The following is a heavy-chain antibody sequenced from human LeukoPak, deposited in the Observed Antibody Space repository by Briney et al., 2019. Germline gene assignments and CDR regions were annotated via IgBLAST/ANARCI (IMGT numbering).Heavy chain of an antibody. CDR2: INTDGSST. Sequence: GGSLRLSCAASGFTFSSYWMHWVRQAPGKGLVWVSRINTDGSSTTYADSVKGRFTISRDNAKNTLYLQMNSLRAEDTAVYYCVRLRRNSDTSGYYYYYDFWGQGTLVTVSS. D-gene: IGHD3-22*01. J-gene: IGHJ4*02. CDR3: VRLRRNSDTSGYYYYYDF. CDR1: GFTFSSYW. V-gene: IGHV3-74*01.